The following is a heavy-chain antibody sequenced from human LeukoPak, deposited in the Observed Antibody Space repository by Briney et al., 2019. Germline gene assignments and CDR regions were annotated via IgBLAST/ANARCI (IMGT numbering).Heavy chain of an antibody. CDR2: INSDGSST. D-gene: IGHD2-2*01. Sequence: GGSLRLSCAASGFTFSSYWMHWVRHAPGKGLVWVSRINSDGSSTSYADSVKGRFTISRDNAKNTLYLQMNSLRAEDTAVYYCAKDGCSSTSCYVPAWWYFDLWGRGTLVTVSS. J-gene: IGHJ2*01. CDR1: GFTFSSYW. V-gene: IGHV3-74*01. CDR3: AKDGCSSTSCYVPAWWYFDL.